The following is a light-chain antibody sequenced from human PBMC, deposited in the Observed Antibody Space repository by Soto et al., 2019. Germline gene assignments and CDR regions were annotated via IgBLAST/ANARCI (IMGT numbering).Light chain of an antibody. V-gene: IGKV1D-12*01. CDR2: SAS. CDR1: KDISTS. J-gene: IGKJ1*01. Sequence: QVTQSPSSVSASVGDRVTITCQTSKDISTSVAWYQQKPGKAPNLLIYSASALHRGVPSRFSGSGSGADFTLTVSSPQPEDSATYYCQQADSFPWTFGQGTKVDIK. CDR3: QQADSFPWT.